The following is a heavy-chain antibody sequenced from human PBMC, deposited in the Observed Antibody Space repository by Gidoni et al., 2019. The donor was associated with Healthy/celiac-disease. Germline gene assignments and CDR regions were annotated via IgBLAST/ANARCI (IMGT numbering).Heavy chain of an antibody. V-gene: IGHV3-48*02. CDR2: ISSSSSTI. J-gene: IGHJ4*02. D-gene: IGHD3-3*01. CDR1: GFTFSSYS. CDR3: ARGFDFWSGYPQLRY. Sequence: EVQLVVSGGGLVQPGGSLRLSCAASGFTFSSYSMNWVRQAPGKGLEWVSYISSSSSTIYYADSVKGRFTISRDNAKNSLYLQMNSLRDEDTAVYYCARGFDFWSGYPQLRYWGQGTLVTVSS.